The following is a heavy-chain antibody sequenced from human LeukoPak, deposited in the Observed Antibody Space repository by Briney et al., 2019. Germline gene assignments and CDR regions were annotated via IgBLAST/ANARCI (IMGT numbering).Heavy chain of an antibody. D-gene: IGHD6-13*01. CDR3: VKGSRSSSNLNRFDP. Sequence: RVSLRLSCSASGFTFSSYAMHWFRQAPGKGLEYISAISSNGGSTYYADSVKGRFTISRDNSKNTLYLQMSSLRAEDTAVYYCVKGSRSSSNLNRFDPWGQGTLVTVSS. CDR1: GFTFSSYA. J-gene: IGHJ5*02. V-gene: IGHV3-64D*09. CDR2: ISSNGGST.